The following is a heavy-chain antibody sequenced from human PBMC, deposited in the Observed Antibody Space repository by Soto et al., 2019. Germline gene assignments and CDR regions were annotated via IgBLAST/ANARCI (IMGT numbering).Heavy chain of an antibody. V-gene: IGHV3-15*07. CDR2: IKRTSDGGRT. D-gene: IGHD2-15*01. Sequence: EVQLVESGGGLVKPGGSLRLSCAASGFTFYNSWMNWVRQAPGKGLEWVGRIKRTSDGGRTDYAAPVKGRFTISGDDSENMLYLQMNSLKTEDTAVYYCTTGSVEGVWGQGTTVSVSS. CDR1: GFTFYNSW. J-gene: IGHJ6*02. CDR3: TTGSVEGV.